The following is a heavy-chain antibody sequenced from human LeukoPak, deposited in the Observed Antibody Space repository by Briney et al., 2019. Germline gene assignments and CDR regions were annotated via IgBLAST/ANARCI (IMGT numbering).Heavy chain of an antibody. V-gene: IGHV1-46*01. CDR3: ARAAGDSYGYRYYFDY. J-gene: IGHJ4*02. Sequence: ASVKVSCTASGYTFTYYYIHWVRRAPGHGLEWMGLINPNGGSTDHAQKFQGRVTMTRDTSTTTVYMELSSLRSEDTAVYYCARAAGDSYGYRYYFDYLGQGTLVTVSS. CDR2: INPNGGST. CDR1: GYTFTYYY. D-gene: IGHD5-18*01.